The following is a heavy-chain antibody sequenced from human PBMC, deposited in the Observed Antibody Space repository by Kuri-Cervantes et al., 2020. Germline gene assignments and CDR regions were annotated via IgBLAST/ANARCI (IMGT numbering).Heavy chain of an antibody. Sequence: GESLKISYVASGFTFRSYAMTWVRQAPGKGLEWVSLISWDGGSTYYADSVKGRFTISRDNSKTSLYLQMHSLRAEDTALYYCAKGARSVSVLPDAFDIWCQGTMVTVS. J-gene: IGHJ3*02. V-gene: IGHV3-43D*04. CDR1: GFTFRSYA. D-gene: IGHD5/OR15-5a*01. CDR3: AKGARSVSVLPDAFDI. CDR2: ISWDGGST.